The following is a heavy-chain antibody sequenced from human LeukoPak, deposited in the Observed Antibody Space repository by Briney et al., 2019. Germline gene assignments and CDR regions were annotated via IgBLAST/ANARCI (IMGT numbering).Heavy chain of an antibody. CDR1: GFTFSKNG. Sequence: AGSLTLSCAASGFTFSKNGMTWLRQAPGKGLEWVSAICGSGGKTYYEDSVKGRFTISRDNSKNTLYLQMNSLRAEDRAVYYCAKDRRAGSYDYWGQGTLVTVSS. CDR3: AKDRRAGSYDY. J-gene: IGHJ4*02. D-gene: IGHD3-10*01. V-gene: IGHV3-23*01. CDR2: ICGSGGKT.